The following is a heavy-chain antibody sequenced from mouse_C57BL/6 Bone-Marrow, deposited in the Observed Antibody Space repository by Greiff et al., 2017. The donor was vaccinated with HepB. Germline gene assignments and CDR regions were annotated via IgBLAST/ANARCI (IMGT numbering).Heavy chain of an antibody. J-gene: IGHJ4*01. Sequence: QVQLKQPGAELVKPGASVKMSCKASGYTFTSYWITWVKQRPGQGLEWIGDIYPGSGSTNYNEKFKSKATLTVDTSSITAYMQLSSLTSEDDAVYYCARSITTVAYAMDYWGQGTSVTVSS. CDR1: GYTFTSYW. CDR2: IYPGSGST. D-gene: IGHD1-1*01. V-gene: IGHV1-55*01. CDR3: ARSITTVAYAMDY.